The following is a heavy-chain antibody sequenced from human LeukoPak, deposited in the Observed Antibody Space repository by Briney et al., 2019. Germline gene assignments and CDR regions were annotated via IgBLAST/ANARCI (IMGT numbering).Heavy chain of an antibody. V-gene: IGHV3-30*02. CDR3: AKSRGKGIAVAADFDD. Sequence: PAETLGLSCAASGVTFSSYGMHWVRQAPGKGLEWVAFIRYGGSNKYYADSVKGRFTITRDNSKNTLYLQMNSLRAEDTAVYYCAKSRGKGIAVAADFDDWGQGPVVLVSS. CDR2: IRYGGSNK. J-gene: IGHJ4*02. D-gene: IGHD6-19*01. CDR1: GVTFSSYG.